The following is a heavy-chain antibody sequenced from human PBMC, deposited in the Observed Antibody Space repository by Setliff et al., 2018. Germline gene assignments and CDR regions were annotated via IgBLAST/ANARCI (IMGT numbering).Heavy chain of an antibody. D-gene: IGHD1-7*01. CDR2: ISGSGGAT. V-gene: IGHV3-23*01. CDR3: AKYPSNSVYNYFDP. Sequence: GGSLRLSCAASGFTFSSYAMNWVRQAPGKGLEWVSGISGSGGATYYAASVKGRFSISRDNSKNTLSLQMNSLRAEDTAIYYCAKYPSNSVYNYFDPWGQGTLVTVSS. J-gene: IGHJ5*02. CDR1: GFTFSSYA.